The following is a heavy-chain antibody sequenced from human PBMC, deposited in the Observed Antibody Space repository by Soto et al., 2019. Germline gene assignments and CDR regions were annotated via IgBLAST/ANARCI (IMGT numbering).Heavy chain of an antibody. CDR2: ISGYNGNT. CDR3: ARDKGYGFGWSSSSGMDV. D-gene: IGHD5-18*01. Sequence: QAQLVQSGAEVMTPGASVKVSCKASGYIFSNFGLSWVRQAPGQGLEWMGWISGYNGNTNSAEKFQGRVTMTTDTCTSTAYMEVRSLTSDDTAVYYCARDKGYGFGWSSSSGMDVWGQGTTVTVSS. CDR1: GYIFSNFG. J-gene: IGHJ6*02. V-gene: IGHV1-18*01.